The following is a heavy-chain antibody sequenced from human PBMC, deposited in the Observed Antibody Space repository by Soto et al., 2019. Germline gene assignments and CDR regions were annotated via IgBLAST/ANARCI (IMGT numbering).Heavy chain of an antibody. V-gene: IGHV3-23*01. CDR1: GFTFSSYA. CDR2: ISGSGGST. J-gene: IGHJ4*02. CDR3: AKGARDGYTLSVFDY. Sequence: EVQLLESGGGLVQPGGSLRLSCAASGFTFSSYAMSWVRQAPGKGLEWVSAISGSGGSTYYADSVKGRFTISRDNSKKTLYLQMNSLRAEGTALYYCAKGARDGYTLSVFDYWGQGTLVTVSS. D-gene: IGHD5-18*01.